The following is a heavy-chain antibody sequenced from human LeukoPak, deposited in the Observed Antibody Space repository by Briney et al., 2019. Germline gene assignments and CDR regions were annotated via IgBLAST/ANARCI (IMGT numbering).Heavy chain of an antibody. CDR1: GFTFSSYA. CDR3: AKDLLQAATPYYFDY. Sequence: GGSLRLSCAASGFTFSSYAMSRVRQAPGKGLEWVSAISGSGGSTYYADSVKGRFTISRDNSKNTLYLQMNSLRAEDTAVYYCAKDLLQAATPYYFDYWGQGTLVTVSS. J-gene: IGHJ4*02. D-gene: IGHD2-15*01. CDR2: ISGSGGST. V-gene: IGHV3-23*01.